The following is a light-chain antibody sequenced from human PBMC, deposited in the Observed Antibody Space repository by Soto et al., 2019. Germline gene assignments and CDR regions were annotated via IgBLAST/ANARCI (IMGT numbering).Light chain of an antibody. Sequence: QSVLTQPPSASGTPGQTVTISCSGSSSNIGSHTVSWYQQLPGTAPKLLIYSNDQRPSGVPDRFSGSKSGTSASLAISGLQSADEADYYCATWDDTLSGWVFGGGTKLTVL. CDR3: ATWDDTLSGWV. CDR2: SND. CDR1: SSNIGSHT. V-gene: IGLV1-44*01. J-gene: IGLJ3*02.